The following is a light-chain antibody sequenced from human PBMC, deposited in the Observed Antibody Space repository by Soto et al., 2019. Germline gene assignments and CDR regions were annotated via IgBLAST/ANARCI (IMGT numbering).Light chain of an antibody. J-gene: IGLJ2*01. V-gene: IGLV1-51*01. Sequence: QSVLTQPPSVSAAPGQMVTISCSGSTSNIGNNYVSWYQQLPGTAPKLLIYDINKRPSGIPDRISGSKSGTSATLGITGLQTGDEADYYCGTWDSSLSAVVFGGGTQLTVL. CDR3: GTWDSSLSAVV. CDR1: TSNIGNNY. CDR2: DIN.